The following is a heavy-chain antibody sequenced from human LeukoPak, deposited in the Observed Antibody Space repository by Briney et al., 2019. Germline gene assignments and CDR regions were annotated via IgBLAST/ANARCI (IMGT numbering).Heavy chain of an antibody. CDR3: AKDLPVVVTAITDY. J-gene: IGHJ4*02. V-gene: IGHV3-23*01. Sequence: GGSLRLSCAASGFTFSSYAMSWVRQAPGKGLEWVSAISGSGGSTYYADSVKGRFTISGDNSKNTLYLQMNSLRAEDTAVYYCAKDLPVVVTAITDYWGQGTLVTVSS. CDR2: ISGSGGST. CDR1: GFTFSSYA. D-gene: IGHD2-21*02.